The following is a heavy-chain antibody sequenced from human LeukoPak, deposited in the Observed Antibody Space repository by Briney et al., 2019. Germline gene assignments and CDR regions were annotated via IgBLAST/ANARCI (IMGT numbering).Heavy chain of an antibody. CDR1: RGSFCGYS. Sequence: SETLSLTCAVYRGSFCGYSWSCIRHPPGRGLWWIGEINHIGSINYNPSPTRRVTISVDTSKNQFSLKLSSVTAADTAVYYCARGRAESIRIFGVVMCFADYWGQGTLVTVSS. D-gene: IGHD3-3*01. J-gene: IGHJ4*02. CDR2: INHIGSI. CDR3: ARGRAESIRIFGVVMCFADY. V-gene: IGHV4-34*01.